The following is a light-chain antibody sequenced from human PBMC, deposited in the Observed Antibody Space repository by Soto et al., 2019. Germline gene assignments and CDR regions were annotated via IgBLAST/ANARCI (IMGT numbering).Light chain of an antibody. CDR1: QSISSW. V-gene: IGKV1-5*03. Sequence: DLHMTQLPSTLSVDVGVRGTIKQRASQSISSWLAWYQQKPGKAPKLLIYKASSLESGVPSRFSGSGSGTEFTLTSRSLQPDDFATYHGQQLNSYPWTFGQGTKVDIK. CDR2: KAS. J-gene: IGKJ1*01. CDR3: QQLNSYPWT.